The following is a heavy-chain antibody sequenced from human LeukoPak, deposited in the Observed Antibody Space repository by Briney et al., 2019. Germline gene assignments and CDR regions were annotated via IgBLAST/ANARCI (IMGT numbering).Heavy chain of an antibody. CDR2: ISGSGSGGST. J-gene: IGHJ4*02. V-gene: IGHV3-23*01. Sequence: GGSLRLSCAASGFIFSSSAMSWVRQAPGKGLEWVSSISGSGSGGSTYYADSVKGRFTISRDNSKNTLYLQMNSLIAEDTAVYYCAKVNEVTVTTAHGCVGYWGQGTLVTVSS. CDR1: GFIFSSSA. D-gene: IGHD4-17*01. CDR3: AKVNEVTVTTAHGCVGY.